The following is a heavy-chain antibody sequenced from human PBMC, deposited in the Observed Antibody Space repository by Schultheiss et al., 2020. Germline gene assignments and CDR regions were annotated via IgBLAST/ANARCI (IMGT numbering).Heavy chain of an antibody. CDR1: GGSISSGGYY. D-gene: IGHD5-12*01. J-gene: IGHJ4*02. Sequence: SETLSLTCTVSGGSISSGGYYWSWIRQPPGKGLEWIGYIYHSGSTYYNPSLKSRVTISVDTSKNQFSLKLSSVTAADTAVYYCARGGYSGYDGLSDYWGQGTLVTVSS. CDR3: ARGGYSGYDGLSDY. CDR2: IYHSGST. V-gene: IGHV4-30-2*01.